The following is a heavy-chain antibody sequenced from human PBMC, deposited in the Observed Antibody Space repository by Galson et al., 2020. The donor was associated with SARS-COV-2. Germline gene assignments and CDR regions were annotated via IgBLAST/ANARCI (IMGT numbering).Heavy chain of an antibody. Sequence: GESLKISCAASGFTFDDYTMHWVRQAPGKGLEWVSLISWDGGSTYYADSVKGRFTISRDNSKNSLYLQMNSLRTEDTALYYCAKDKPLSSDYVWGSYRIKEYYFDYWGQGTLVTVSS. CDR2: ISWDGGST. J-gene: IGHJ4*02. D-gene: IGHD3-16*02. V-gene: IGHV3-43*01. CDR1: GFTFDDYT. CDR3: AKDKPLSSDYVWGSYRIKEYYFDY.